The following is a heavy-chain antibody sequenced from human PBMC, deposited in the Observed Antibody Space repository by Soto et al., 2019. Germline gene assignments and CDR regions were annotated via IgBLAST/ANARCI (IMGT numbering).Heavy chain of an antibody. CDR2: ISYDGVNK. Sequence: QVQLVESGGGVVQPGRSLRLSCATSGFTFSSYALHWVRQAPGKGLEWVALISYDGVNKYHADSVQGRFTISRDSFKNTSYLQMDSLRVEYTAVYYRGRDTWGRRPYYYDSRDTSWGQGTLVTVSS. CDR3: GRDTWGRRPYYYDSRDTS. CDR1: GFTFSSYA. J-gene: IGHJ5*02. V-gene: IGHV3-30-3*01. D-gene: IGHD3-22*01.